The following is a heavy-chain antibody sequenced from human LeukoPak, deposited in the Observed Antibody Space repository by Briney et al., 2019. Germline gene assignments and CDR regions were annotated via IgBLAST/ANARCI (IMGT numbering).Heavy chain of an antibody. J-gene: IGHJ6*03. CDR1: SGSISTSNYY. V-gene: IGHV4-39*07. CDR3: ARTTEGGYSYGYFYYYYMDV. Sequence: SETLSLTCTVSSGSISTSNYYWGWVRQPPGKALEWIGNIFYSGSAYYSPSLKSRVTISLDTSKNQLSLKLSSVTAADTAVYYCARTTEGGYSYGYFYYYYMDVWGKGTTVTISS. D-gene: IGHD5-18*01. CDR2: IFYSGSA.